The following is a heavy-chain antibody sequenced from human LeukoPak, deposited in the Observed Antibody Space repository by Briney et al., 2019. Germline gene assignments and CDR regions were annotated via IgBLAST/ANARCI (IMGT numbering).Heavy chain of an antibody. V-gene: IGHV3-11*01. CDR2: ISSSGSTI. D-gene: IGHD3-22*01. CDR3: ARGYYDSSGYYYYYGIDV. J-gene: IGHJ6*02. Sequence: GGSLRLSCAASGFTFSDYYMSWIRQAPGKGLEWVSYISSSGSTIYYADSVKGRFTISRDNAKNSLYLQMNSLRAEDTAVYYCARGYYDSSGYYYYYGIDVWGQGTTVTVSS. CDR1: GFTFSDYY.